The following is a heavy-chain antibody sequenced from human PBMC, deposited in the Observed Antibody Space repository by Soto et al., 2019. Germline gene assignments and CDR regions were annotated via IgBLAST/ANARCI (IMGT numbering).Heavy chain of an antibody. J-gene: IGHJ4*02. CDR2: ISAYNGNT. V-gene: IGHV1-18*01. D-gene: IGHD3-22*01. Sequence: ASVKVSCKASGYTFTSYGISWVRQAPGQGLEWMGWISAYNGNTNYAQKLQGRVTMTTETSTGTAYMELRSLRSDDTAVYYCARDLRYYYDSSGYSTRDSYFDYWGQGTLVTVSS. CDR1: GYTFTSYG. CDR3: ARDLRYYYDSSGYSTRDSYFDY.